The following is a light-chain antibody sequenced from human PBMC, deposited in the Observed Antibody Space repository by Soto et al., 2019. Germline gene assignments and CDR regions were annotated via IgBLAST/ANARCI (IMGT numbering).Light chain of an antibody. V-gene: IGLV2-14*01. CDR3: SSYTTSSTQV. CDR1: NSDVGGYNY. CDR2: EVS. J-gene: IGLJ3*02. Sequence: QSVLTQPASVSGSPGQSITISCTGTNSDVGGYNYVSWYQQYPGKAPKLMLYEVSNRPSGVSNRFSGSKSGNTASLTISGLQAEDEADYYCSSYTTSSTQVFGGGTKLTVL.